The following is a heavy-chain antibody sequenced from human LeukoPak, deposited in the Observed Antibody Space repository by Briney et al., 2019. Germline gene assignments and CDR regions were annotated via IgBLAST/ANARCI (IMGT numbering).Heavy chain of an antibody. V-gene: IGHV1-18*01. J-gene: IGHJ4*02. CDR2: ISAHNGNT. CDR1: GYTFTSYG. D-gene: IGHD3-10*01. CDR3: ARDRVWFGESYFDY. Sequence: ASVKVSCKASGYTFTSYGISWVRQAPGQGLEWMGWISAHNGNTNYAQKLQGRVTMTTDTSTSTAYMELRSLRSDDTAVYYCARDRVWFGESYFDYWGQGTLVTVSS.